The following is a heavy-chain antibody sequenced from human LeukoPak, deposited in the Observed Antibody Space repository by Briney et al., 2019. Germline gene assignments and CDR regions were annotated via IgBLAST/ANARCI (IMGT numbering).Heavy chain of an antibody. Sequence: GGSLRLSCAASGFTFSSYAMHWVRQAPGKGLEWVAVISYDGSNKYYADSVKGRFTISRDDSKNSLYLQMNSLRTEDTGVYYCAGSVYGDYYFDYWGQGILVTVAS. V-gene: IGHV3-30-3*01. CDR3: AGSVYGDYYFDY. J-gene: IGHJ4*02. CDR1: GFTFSSYA. D-gene: IGHD7-27*01. CDR2: ISYDGSNK.